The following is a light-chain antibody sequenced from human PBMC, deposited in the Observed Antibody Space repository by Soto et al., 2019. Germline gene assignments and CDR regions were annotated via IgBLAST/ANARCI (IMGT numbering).Light chain of an antibody. Sequence: QAVVTQEPSLTVSPAGTVTLTCGSSTGAVTSGHYPYWFQQKPGQAPKTLIYDTSNRHSWTPARFSGSLLGGKAALTLSGAQPEDEADYYCFLAYSGPRVFGGGTKVTVL. CDR3: FLAYSGPRV. V-gene: IGLV7-46*01. CDR1: TGAVTSGHY. CDR2: DTS. J-gene: IGLJ2*01.